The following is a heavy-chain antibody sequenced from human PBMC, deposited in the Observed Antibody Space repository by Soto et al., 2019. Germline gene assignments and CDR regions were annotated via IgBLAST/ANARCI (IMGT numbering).Heavy chain of an antibody. CDR1: GFTFSSYA. Sequence: QVQLVESGGGVVQPGRSLRLSCAASGFTFSSYAMHWVRQAPGKGLEWVAVISYDGSNKYYADSVKGRFTISRDKSKNTLYLQMNSLRAEDTAVYYCAREGGSYYRTLDPWGQGTLVTVSS. CDR2: ISYDGSNK. V-gene: IGHV3-30-3*01. D-gene: IGHD1-26*01. CDR3: AREGGSYYRTLDP. J-gene: IGHJ5*02.